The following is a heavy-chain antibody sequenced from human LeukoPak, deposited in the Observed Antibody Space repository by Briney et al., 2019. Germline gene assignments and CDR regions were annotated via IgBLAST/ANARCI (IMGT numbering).Heavy chain of an antibody. CDR3: ARRGGGYCTSTRCCCMDV. J-gene: IGHJ6*03. CDR2: IIPIFGTA. Sequence: ASVKVSCKASGGTFSSYAISWVRQAPGQGLEWMGRIIPIFGTANYAQKFQGRVTMTTDTSTSTAYMELRTLRSDDTAVYYCARRGGGYCTSTRCCCMDVWGKGTTVTVSS. CDR1: GGTFSSYA. D-gene: IGHD2-2*01. V-gene: IGHV1-69*05.